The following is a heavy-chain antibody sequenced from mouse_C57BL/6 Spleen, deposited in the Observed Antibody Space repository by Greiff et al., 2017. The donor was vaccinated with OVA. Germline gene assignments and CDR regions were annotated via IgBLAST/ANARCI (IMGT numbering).Heavy chain of an antibody. CDR3: TLYGSSLYWYFDV. CDR1: GFNIKDDY. V-gene: IGHV14-4*01. CDR2: IDPENGDT. J-gene: IGHJ1*03. Sequence: EVQLQQSGAELVRPGASVKLSCTASGFNIKDDYMHWVKQRPEQGLEWIGWIDPENGDTDYASKFQGKATITADTSSNTAYLQLSSLTSEDTAVYYCTLYGSSLYWYFDVWGTGTTVTVSS. D-gene: IGHD1-1*01.